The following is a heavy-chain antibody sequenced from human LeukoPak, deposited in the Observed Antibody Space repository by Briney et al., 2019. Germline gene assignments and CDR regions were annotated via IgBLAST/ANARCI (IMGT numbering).Heavy chain of an antibody. CDR3: ARELAASVRGIFDY. V-gene: IGHV3-33*08. J-gene: IGHJ4*02. CDR1: GFSFGSFG. Sequence: GGSLRLSCAASGFSFGSFGMHWVRQAPGKGLEWVAIIWNDGSNAYYRESVKGRFTISRDNSKNILYLQMNSLRAEDTAVYYCARELAASVRGIFDYWGQGTLVTVSS. D-gene: IGHD3-10*01. CDR2: IWNDGSNA.